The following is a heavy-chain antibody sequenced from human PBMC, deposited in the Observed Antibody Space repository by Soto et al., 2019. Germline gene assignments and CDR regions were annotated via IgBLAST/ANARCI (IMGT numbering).Heavy chain of an antibody. Sequence: GGSLRLSCAASGFTFSSYSMNWVRQAPGKGLEWVSSISSSSSYIYYADSVKGRFTISRDNAKNSLYLQMNSLRAEDTAVYYCARDALNSIAEYFQHWGQGTLVTVSS. D-gene: IGHD2-8*01. CDR3: ARDALNSIAEYFQH. J-gene: IGHJ1*01. CDR1: GFTFSSYS. CDR2: ISSSSSYI. V-gene: IGHV3-21*01.